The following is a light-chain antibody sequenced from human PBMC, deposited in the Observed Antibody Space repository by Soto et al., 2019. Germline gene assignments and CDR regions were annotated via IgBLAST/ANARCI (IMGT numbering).Light chain of an antibody. CDR2: APS. V-gene: IGKV1-39*01. Sequence: DIQMTQSPSSLSASVGDRVTITCRASQSINSYLNWYQQKPGKGHKLLIHAPSSLQSGVPSRFRGSGSGTDFTLTISSLQPEDFATYYCQQSYSAPFTFGPGTKVDVK. CDR1: QSINSY. CDR3: QQSYSAPFT. J-gene: IGKJ3*01.